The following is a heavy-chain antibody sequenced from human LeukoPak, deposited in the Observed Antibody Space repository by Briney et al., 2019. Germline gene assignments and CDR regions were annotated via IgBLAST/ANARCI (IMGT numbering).Heavy chain of an antibody. V-gene: IGHV3-74*01. Sequence: GGSLRLSCAASGFTFSSYWMHWVRQAPGKGLVWVSRIKSDGSSTSYADSMKGRFTISRDNAKNTLYLQMNSLRAEDTAVYYCARDAYYDSSGYSHRTYYYYYYMDVWGKGTTVTISS. J-gene: IGHJ6*03. CDR2: IKSDGSST. CDR3: ARDAYYDSSGYSHRTYYYYYYMDV. D-gene: IGHD3-22*01. CDR1: GFTFSSYW.